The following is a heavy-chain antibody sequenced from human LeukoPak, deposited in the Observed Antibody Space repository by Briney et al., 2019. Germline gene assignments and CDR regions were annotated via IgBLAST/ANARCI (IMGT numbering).Heavy chain of an antibody. CDR3: ARARYETRIWPKSRYDYYHYMDV. J-gene: IGHJ6*03. Sequence: GASVKVSCKASGYTFTSYTIHWVRQAPGQRLEWMGWINAGNGNTKYSQEFQGRVTITRDTSASTAYKELSSLRSEDMAVYYCARARYETRIWPKSRYDYYHYMDVWGKGTTVTVSS. CDR1: GYTFTSYT. D-gene: IGHD3-3*01. CDR2: INAGNGNT. V-gene: IGHV1-3*03.